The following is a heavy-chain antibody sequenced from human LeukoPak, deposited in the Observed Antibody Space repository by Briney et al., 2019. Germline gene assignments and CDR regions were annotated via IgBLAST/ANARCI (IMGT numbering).Heavy chain of an antibody. Sequence: ASVKVSCKASGGTFSSYAISWVRQAPGQGLEWMGRIIPIFGIANYAQKLQGRVTITADKSTSTAYMELSSLRSEDTAVYYCASAQYCSSTSCYLGYYYYGMDVWGQGTTVTVSS. CDR3: ASAQYCSSTSCYLGYYYYGMDV. D-gene: IGHD2-2*01. J-gene: IGHJ6*02. V-gene: IGHV1-69*04. CDR2: IIPIFGIA. CDR1: GGTFSSYA.